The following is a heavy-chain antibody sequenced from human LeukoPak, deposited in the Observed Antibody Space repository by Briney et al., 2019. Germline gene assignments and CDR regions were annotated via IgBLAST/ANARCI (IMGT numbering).Heavy chain of an antibody. CDR1: GGSISSHY. Sequence: PSETLSLTCTVSGGSISSHYWSWIRQPPGKGLEWIGYIYYSGSTNYNPSLKSRVTISVDTSKNQFSLKLSSVTAADTAVYYCARETGYYDFWSGYFPNWGQGTLVTVSS. J-gene: IGHJ4*02. V-gene: IGHV4-59*11. CDR2: IYYSGST. CDR3: ARETGYYDFWSGYFPN. D-gene: IGHD3-3*01.